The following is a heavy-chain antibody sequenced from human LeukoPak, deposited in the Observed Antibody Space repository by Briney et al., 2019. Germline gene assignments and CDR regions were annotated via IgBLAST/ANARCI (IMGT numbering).Heavy chain of an antibody. Sequence: ASVKVSCKASGYTFTNFYIHWVRQAPGQGLEWMGKINPSGGSTSYAQTFQGRVTTTRDTSTSTVHMELSSLRSEDTALYYCARGYCSSTNCLPGGYWGQGTLVTVSS. V-gene: IGHV1-46*01. CDR3: ARGYCSSTNCLPGGY. D-gene: IGHD2-2*01. CDR1: GYTFTNFY. J-gene: IGHJ4*02. CDR2: INPSGGST.